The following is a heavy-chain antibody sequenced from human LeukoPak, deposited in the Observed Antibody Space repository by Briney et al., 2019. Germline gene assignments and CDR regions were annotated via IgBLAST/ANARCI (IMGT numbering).Heavy chain of an antibody. V-gene: IGHV3-53*01. J-gene: IGHJ6*02. CDR2: IYSAGST. CDR1: GFTVSSNY. CDR3: ARGRSTSVSYYDGMDV. Sequence: GGSLTLSCPASGFTVSSNYMSGVRQAPGKGLDWVAVIYSAGSTYYADSVKGRFTISRDNYKNTLYLQMNSLRAEDTAVYYCARGRSTSVSYYDGMDVWGQGTTVTVSS. D-gene: IGHD2-2*01.